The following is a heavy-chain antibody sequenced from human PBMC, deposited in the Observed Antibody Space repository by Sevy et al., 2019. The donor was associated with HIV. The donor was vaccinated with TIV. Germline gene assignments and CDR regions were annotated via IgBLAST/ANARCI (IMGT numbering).Heavy chain of an antibody. Sequence: GGSLRLSCAASGFTFSNAWMSWVRQAPGKGLEWVGRIKSKTDGGTTDYAAPVKGRFTISRDDSKNTLYLQMNSLKTEDTAVYYCTTADTVVVPAAIAPKYYYYGMDVWGQGTTVTVSS. V-gene: IGHV3-15*01. CDR2: IKSKTDGGTT. J-gene: IGHJ6*02. D-gene: IGHD2-2*02. CDR1: GFTFSNAW. CDR3: TTADTVVVPAAIAPKYYYYGMDV.